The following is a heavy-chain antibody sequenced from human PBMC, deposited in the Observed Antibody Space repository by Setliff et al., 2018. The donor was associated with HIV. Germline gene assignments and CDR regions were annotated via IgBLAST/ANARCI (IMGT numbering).Heavy chain of an antibody. CDR3: ARGQECSSTSCGFDY. Sequence: AASVKVSCKASGGTFSSYAISWVRQAPGQGLEWMGGIIPIFGTANYAQKFQGRVTITTDESTSTAYMELSSLRSEDTAVYYCARGQECSSTSCGFDYWGQGTLVTVSS. J-gene: IGHJ4*02. CDR1: GGTFSSYA. D-gene: IGHD2-2*01. CDR2: IIPIFGTA. V-gene: IGHV1-69*05.